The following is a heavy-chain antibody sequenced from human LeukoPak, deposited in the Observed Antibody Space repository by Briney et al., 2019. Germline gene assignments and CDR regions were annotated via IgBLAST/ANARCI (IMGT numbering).Heavy chain of an antibody. Sequence: GASVKVSCKPSGYTFTSYCMHWVRQAPGQGLEWMGIINPSAGSTSYAQKFQGRVTMTRDTSTSTVYMELSSLRSEDTAIYYCARDSGTTNAFDIWGQGTLVTVSS. CDR2: INPSAGST. CDR1: GYTFTSYC. J-gene: IGHJ3*02. D-gene: IGHD1/OR15-1a*01. CDR3: ARDSGTTNAFDI. V-gene: IGHV1-46*01.